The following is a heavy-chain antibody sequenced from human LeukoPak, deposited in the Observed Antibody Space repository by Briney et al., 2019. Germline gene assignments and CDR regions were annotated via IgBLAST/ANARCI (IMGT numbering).Heavy chain of an antibody. CDR1: GFTFSSDA. CDR3: AKLVSSSCYSACSD. Sequence: GGSLRLSCIGTGFTFSSDAMGWVRQAPGKGLEWVSGICGNADTTYYTNSVKGRFTISRDNSKNTLYLQMNSLRAEDAAVYYCAKLVSSSCYSACSDWGQGALVTVSS. V-gene: IGHV3-23*01. CDR2: ICGNADTT. D-gene: IGHD2-15*01. J-gene: IGHJ4*02.